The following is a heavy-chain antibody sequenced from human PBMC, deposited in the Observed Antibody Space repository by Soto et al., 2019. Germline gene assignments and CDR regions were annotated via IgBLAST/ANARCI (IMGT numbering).Heavy chain of an antibody. CDR3: TSSYYYYDSSAYYYYFDY. D-gene: IGHD3-22*01. CDR1: GFAFSGSA. J-gene: IGHJ4*02. CDR2: IRSKANSYAT. Sequence: GGSLRLSCAASGFAFSGSAMHWVRQASGKGLEWVGRIRSKANSYATAYAASVKGRFTISRDDSKNTAYLQMNSLKTEDTAVYYCTSSYYYYDSSAYYYYFDYSGQGTLVTVSS. V-gene: IGHV3-73*01.